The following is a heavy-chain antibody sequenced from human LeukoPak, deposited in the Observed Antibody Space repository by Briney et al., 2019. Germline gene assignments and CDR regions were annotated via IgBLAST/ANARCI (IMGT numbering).Heavy chain of an antibody. CDR1: GFTFSSYA. Sequence: GGSLRLSCAASGFTFSSYAMHWVRQAPGKGLEWVAVISYDGSNKYYADSVKGRFTISRDNSKNTLYLQMNSLRAEDTAVYYCARSPTVGQLVAYWGQGTLVTVSS. CDR3: ARSPTVGQLVAY. D-gene: IGHD6-6*01. J-gene: IGHJ4*02. V-gene: IGHV3-30*01. CDR2: ISYDGSNK.